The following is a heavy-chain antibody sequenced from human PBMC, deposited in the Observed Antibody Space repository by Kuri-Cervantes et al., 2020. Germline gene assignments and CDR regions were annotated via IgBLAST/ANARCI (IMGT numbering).Heavy chain of an antibody. CDR1: GFTFSSYA. Sequence: GESLKISCAASGFTFSSYAMSWVRQAPGKGLEWVSAISGSGGSTYYADSVKGRFTISRDNSKNTLYLQMNSLRAEDTAVYYCARNGELFDYWGQGTLVTVSS. CDR3: ARNGELFDY. CDR2: ISGSGGST. J-gene: IGHJ4*02. V-gene: IGHV3-23*01. D-gene: IGHD4-17*01.